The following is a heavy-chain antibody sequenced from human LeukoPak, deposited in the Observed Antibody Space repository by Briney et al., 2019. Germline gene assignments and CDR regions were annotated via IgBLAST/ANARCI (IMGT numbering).Heavy chain of an antibody. J-gene: IGHJ4*02. CDR2: GVYPEST. CDR1: GASVISGPHY. V-gene: IGHV4-61*01. D-gene: IGHD7-27*01. CDR3: ARDNWGSLDY. Sequence: PSETLFLTCSVSGASVISGPHYWSWIRQPPGKGLDWIGYGVYPESTNYNPSLKSRVTISVDTSKRQFSLQLRSVTAADTAIYYCARDNWGSLDYWGQGILVTVSS.